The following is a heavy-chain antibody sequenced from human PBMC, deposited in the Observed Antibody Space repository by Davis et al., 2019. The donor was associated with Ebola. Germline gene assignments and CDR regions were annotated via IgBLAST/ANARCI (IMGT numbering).Heavy chain of an antibody. CDR3: ARGPSIRGMDV. D-gene: IGHD2-21*01. J-gene: IGHJ6*02. CDR2: INHSGST. CDR1: GGSISISSYY. Sequence: SETLSLTCTVSGGSISISSYYWGWIRQPPGKGLEWIGEINHSGSTNYNPSLKSRVTISVDTSKNQFSLKLSSVTAADTAVYYCARGPSIRGMDVWGQGTTVTVSS. V-gene: IGHV4-39*07.